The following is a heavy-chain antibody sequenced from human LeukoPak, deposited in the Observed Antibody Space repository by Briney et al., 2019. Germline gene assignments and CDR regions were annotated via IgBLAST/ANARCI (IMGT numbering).Heavy chain of an antibody. CDR3: AKDYARSSSWLDY. CDR2: ISYDGSNK. J-gene: IGHJ4*02. Sequence: PGGFLRLSCAASGFTFSSYGMHWVRQAPGKGLEWVAVISYDGSNKYYADSVKGRFTISRDNSKNTLYLQMNSLRAEDTAVYYCAKDYARSSSWLDYWGQGTLVTVSS. CDR1: GFTFSSYG. D-gene: IGHD6-13*01. V-gene: IGHV3-30*18.